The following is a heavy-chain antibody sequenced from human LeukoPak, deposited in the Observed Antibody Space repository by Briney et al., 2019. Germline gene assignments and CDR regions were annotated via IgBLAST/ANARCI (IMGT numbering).Heavy chain of an antibody. Sequence: QAGGSLSLSCAAPEFTLSSYSMNGFRRAPGRGLGGVSYITNSGNSKSYADSVKGRFTISRDNTKNSLYLQMNGLRAEDTAVYYCARTRSSGYLTFDYWGQGILVTVSS. D-gene: IGHD3-22*01. CDR2: ITNSGNSK. V-gene: IGHV3-48*01. CDR3: ARTRSSGYLTFDY. CDR1: EFTLSSYS. J-gene: IGHJ4*02.